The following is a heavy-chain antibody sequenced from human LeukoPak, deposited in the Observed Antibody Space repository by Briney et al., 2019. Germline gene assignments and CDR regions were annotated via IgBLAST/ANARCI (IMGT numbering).Heavy chain of an antibody. J-gene: IGHJ4*02. V-gene: IGHV3-7*01. CDR3: ARGSSGWSRYYFDY. CDR2: IKQDGSEK. Sequence: GGSLRLSCAASGFTFGSYWMSWVRQAPGKGLEWVANIKQDGSEKYYVDSVKGRFTISRDNAKNSLYLQMNSLRAEDTAVYYCARGSSGWSRYYFDYWGQGTLVTVSS. D-gene: IGHD6-19*01. CDR1: GFTFGSYW.